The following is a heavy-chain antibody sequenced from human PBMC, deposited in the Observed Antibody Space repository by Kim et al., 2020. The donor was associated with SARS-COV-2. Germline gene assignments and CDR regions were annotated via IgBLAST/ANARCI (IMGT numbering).Heavy chain of an antibody. V-gene: IGHV3-21*01. CDR2: ISDSSSYI. Sequence: GGSLRLSCAASGFAFSTYTINWVRQAPGKGLEWVSSISDSSSYIFYADSVKGRFTISRDNAKNSVYLQMNSLRAEDTGVYYYGRPILSGSYLYYYYGMDVWGQGTTVTVSS. CDR1: GFAFSTYT. J-gene: IGHJ6*02. D-gene: IGHD1-26*01. CDR3: GRPILSGSYLYYYYGMDV.